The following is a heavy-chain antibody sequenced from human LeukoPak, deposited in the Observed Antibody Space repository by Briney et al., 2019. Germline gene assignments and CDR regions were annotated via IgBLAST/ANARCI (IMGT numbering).Heavy chain of an antibody. CDR2: IGYDGNNK. D-gene: IGHD3-22*01. CDR3: ARDNYYYDSSGYYHFDY. J-gene: IGHJ4*02. V-gene: IGHV3-30*02. Sequence: TGGSLRLSCAASGFTFSSYGMHWVRQAPGKGLEWVAFIGYDGNNKYYPDSVKGRFTISRDNAKNSLYLQMNSLRAEDTAVYYCARDNYYYDSSGYYHFDYWGQGTLVTVSS. CDR1: GFTFSSYG.